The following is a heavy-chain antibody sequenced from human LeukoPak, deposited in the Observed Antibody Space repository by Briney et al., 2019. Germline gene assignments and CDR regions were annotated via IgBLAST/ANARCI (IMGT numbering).Heavy chain of an antibody. CDR3: AKDGPHKYFDYYSSDY. CDR1: GFTFSSYA. J-gene: IGHJ4*02. CDR2: ISGSGAST. D-gene: IGHD3-9*01. Sequence: PGGSLRLSCAASGFTFSSYAMSWVRQAPGKGLEWVTTISGSGASTYYADSVQGRFTISRDNSKNTLYLQMNNLRAEDTAVYYCAKDGPHKYFDYYSSDYWGQGTPVTVSS. V-gene: IGHV3-23*01.